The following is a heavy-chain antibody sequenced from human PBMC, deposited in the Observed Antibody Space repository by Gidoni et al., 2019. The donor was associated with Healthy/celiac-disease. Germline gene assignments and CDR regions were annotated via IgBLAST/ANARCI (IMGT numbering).Heavy chain of an antibody. D-gene: IGHD1-26*01. V-gene: IGHV1-2*02. CDR2: INPNSGGT. J-gene: IGHJ4*02. Sequence: QVQLVQSGAEVKKPGASVKVSCKASGYTFTGYYMHWVRQAPGQGLEWMGWINPNSGGTNYAQKFQGRVTMTRDTSISTAYMELSRLRSDDTAVYYCASGDPVGATERTEYFDYWGQGTLVTVSS. CDR1: GYTFTGYY. CDR3: ASGDPVGATERTEYFDY.